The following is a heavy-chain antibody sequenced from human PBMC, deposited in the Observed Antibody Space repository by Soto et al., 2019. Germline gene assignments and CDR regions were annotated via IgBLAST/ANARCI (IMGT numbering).Heavy chain of an antibody. CDR2: ISGSGGST. D-gene: IGHD2-15*01. Sequence: GVLRLSCAASGFTFSNYAMSWVRQAPGKGLEWVSTISGSGGSTHYADSVKGRFTISRDNSKNTLNLQMNSLRAEDTAVYYCAKPRCSGGSCYYYYGMDVWGQGTTVTVS. J-gene: IGHJ6*02. V-gene: IGHV3-23*01. CDR3: AKPRCSGGSCYYYYGMDV. CDR1: GFTFSNYA.